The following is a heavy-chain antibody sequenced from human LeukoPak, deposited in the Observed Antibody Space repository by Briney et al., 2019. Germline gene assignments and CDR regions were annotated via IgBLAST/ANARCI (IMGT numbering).Heavy chain of an antibody. V-gene: IGHV1-2*02. CDR1: GYTFTGYY. Sequence: ASVTVSCKASGYTFTGYYMHWVRQAPGQGLEWMGWINPNSGGTNYAQKFQGRVTMTRDTSISTAYMGLSRLRSDDTAVYYCARARAIVVVPAARSGWFDPWGQGTLVTVSS. CDR2: INPNSGGT. CDR3: ARARAIVVVPAARSGWFDP. J-gene: IGHJ5*02. D-gene: IGHD2-2*01.